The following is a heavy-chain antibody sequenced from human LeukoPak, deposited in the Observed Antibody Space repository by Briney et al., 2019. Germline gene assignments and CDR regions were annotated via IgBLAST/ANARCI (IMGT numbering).Heavy chain of an antibody. CDR1: GFTFSSYA. V-gene: IGHV3-23*01. D-gene: IGHD3-22*01. Sequence: GGSLRLSCAASGFTFSSYAMSWVRQAPVKALEWVSAISGSGGSTYYADSVKGRFTISRDNSKNTLYLQMNSLRAEDTAVYYCAKVPFYYYDRSGSLDYWGQGTLVTVSS. CDR2: ISGSGGST. J-gene: IGHJ4*02. CDR3: AKVPFYYYDRSGSLDY.